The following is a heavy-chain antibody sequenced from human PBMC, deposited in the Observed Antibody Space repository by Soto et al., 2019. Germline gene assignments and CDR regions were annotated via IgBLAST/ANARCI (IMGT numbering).Heavy chain of an antibody. Sequence: SETLSLTCTVSGGSISNYYWSWIRQPPGKGLEWIGYIYKSGSTNYNPSLKSRVTISADTSKNQFSLKLSSVTAADTAVYYCAREGPCGGDCYFDNWGQGTLVTVSS. CDR1: GGSISNYY. D-gene: IGHD2-21*02. CDR2: IYKSGST. V-gene: IGHV4-59*01. J-gene: IGHJ4*02. CDR3: AREGPCGGDCYFDN.